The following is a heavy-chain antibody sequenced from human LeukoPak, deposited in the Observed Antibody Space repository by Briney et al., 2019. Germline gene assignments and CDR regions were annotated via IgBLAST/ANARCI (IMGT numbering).Heavy chain of an antibody. V-gene: IGHV3-20*01. CDR3: ARDSGIWFGTRDAFDI. CDR1: GFTFSTYS. Sequence: AGGSLRLSCAASGFTFSTYSMHWVRQAPGKGLEGVSGNNWNGVKTHYADSVKGRFTISRDNAKNTLYLEMNSLRVDDTALYHCARDSGIWFGTRDAFDIWGQGTMVTVST. J-gene: IGHJ3*02. D-gene: IGHD3-10*01. CDR2: NNWNGVKT.